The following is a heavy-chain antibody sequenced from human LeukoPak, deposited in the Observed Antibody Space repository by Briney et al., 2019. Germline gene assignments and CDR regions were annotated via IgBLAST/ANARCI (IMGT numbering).Heavy chain of an antibody. D-gene: IGHD3-22*01. CDR3: ATQYYDSSCYYYGD. CDR2: MYNSGST. Sequence: SETLSLTCTVSCGSISSNSYYWGWIRQPPGKGLEWIGSMYNSGSTYYNPSLKSRVTVSVETSKNHFSLKLSSVTTADTAVYYCATQYYDSSCYYYGDWGQGTLVTVSS. V-gene: IGHV4-39*02. J-gene: IGHJ4*02. CDR1: CGSISSNSYY.